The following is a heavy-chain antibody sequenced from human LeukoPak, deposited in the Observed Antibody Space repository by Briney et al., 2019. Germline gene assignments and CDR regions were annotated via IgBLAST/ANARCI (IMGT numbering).Heavy chain of an antibody. CDR3: ARIRDGYNDAYDI. J-gene: IGHJ3*02. CDR2: INPGGANT. D-gene: IGHD5-24*01. V-gene: IGHV1-46*01. Sequence: ASVKVSCKASGYTFTSCDINWMRQAPGQGLEWMGLINPGGANTNYAQNFQGRVTMTRDTSTSTVYMELSSLRSEDTAIYYCARIRDGYNDAYDIWGQGTVVTVPS. CDR1: GYTFTSCD.